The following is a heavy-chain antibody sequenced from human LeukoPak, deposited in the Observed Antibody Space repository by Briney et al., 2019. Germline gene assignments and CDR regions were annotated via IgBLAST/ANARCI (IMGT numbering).Heavy chain of an antibody. Sequence: GGSLRLSCVGSGFIFSVYWMAWVRQAPGKGPEWVANINEHGSEERYVDSVRGRFTISRDNSKNTLYLQMNSLRAEDTAVYYCAKRSNLQLDAYYYYYYMDVWGKGTTVTVSS. CDR3: AKRSNLQLDAYYYYYYMDV. V-gene: IGHV3-7*03. D-gene: IGHD1-1*01. J-gene: IGHJ6*03. CDR2: INEHGSEE. CDR1: GFIFSVYW.